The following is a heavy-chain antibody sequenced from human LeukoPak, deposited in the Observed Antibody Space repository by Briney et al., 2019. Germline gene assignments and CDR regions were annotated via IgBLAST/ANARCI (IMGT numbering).Heavy chain of an antibody. CDR2: ISGSGTTI. CDR1: GFTFSDYY. CDR3: ALGRYYFYYMDV. Sequence: PGGSLRLSCAASGFTFSDYYTNWIRQAPGKGLECVSYISGSGTTIYYEDSLKGRFTITRDNAKNSLYLQMNSLRVEDTAVYYCALGRYYFYYMDVWGKGTTVTVSS. V-gene: IGHV3-11*01. J-gene: IGHJ6*03.